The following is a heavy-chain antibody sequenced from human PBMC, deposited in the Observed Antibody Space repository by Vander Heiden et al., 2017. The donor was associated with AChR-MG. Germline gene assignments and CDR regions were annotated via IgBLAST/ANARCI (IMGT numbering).Heavy chain of an antibody. J-gene: IGHJ3*02. Sequence: QVQLAHSGAEVKKPGPSEKVSCKASGYTFTSYYMHWVRRAPGQGLEGMGRINPSGGSTGYAQKFKDRVTMTRDTSTSTVYMELSSMRSEDTAVEYCARSVVGIFGVGTDGTDDAFDIWGQGTMVTVSS. CDR3: ARSVVGIFGVGTDGTDDAFDI. CDR1: GYTFTSYY. V-gene: IGHV1-46*01. D-gene: IGHD3-3*01. CDR2: INPSGGST.